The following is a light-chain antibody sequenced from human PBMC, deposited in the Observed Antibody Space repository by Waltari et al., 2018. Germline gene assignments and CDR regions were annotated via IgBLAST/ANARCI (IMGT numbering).Light chain of an antibody. Sequence: IQMTQSPSSLSASVGDRVTITCRASQSVGNYLNWYQQRPGQAPTVLIYAASTLQSGVPSRFSGSGSGTDFTLTINSLQPEDLSIYYCQQTYSAPLSFGGGTKVEMK. CDR3: QQTYSAPLS. V-gene: IGKV1-39*01. CDR2: AAS. CDR1: QSVGNY. J-gene: IGKJ4*01.